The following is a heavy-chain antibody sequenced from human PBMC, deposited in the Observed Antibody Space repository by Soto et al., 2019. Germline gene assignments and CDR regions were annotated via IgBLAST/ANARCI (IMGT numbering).Heavy chain of an antibody. J-gene: IGHJ4*02. D-gene: IGHD3-10*01. CDR1: GGTFSPYT. CDR3: TRDWEITVSTWSFGGF. Sequence: QVQLVHSGAEVKKPGSSVNVSCKASGGTFSPYTINWVRQAPGQGLEWMGRIIPFHGVTNYAQKFQARVTITADKSTSTAYMELSGLRFEDTAMYYCTRDWEITVSTWSFGGFWGRGTLVTVSS. V-gene: IGHV1-69*04. CDR2: IIPFHGVT.